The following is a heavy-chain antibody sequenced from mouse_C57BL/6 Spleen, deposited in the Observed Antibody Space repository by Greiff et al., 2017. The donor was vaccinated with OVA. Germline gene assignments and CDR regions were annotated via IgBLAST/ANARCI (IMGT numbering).Heavy chain of an antibody. CDR1: GFSLTSYG. V-gene: IGHV2-3*01. J-gene: IGHJ3*01. CDR3: AKPEGIYSNYVWFAY. D-gene: IGHD2-5*01. CDR2: IWGDGST. Sequence: VQLQQSGPGLVAPSQSLSITCTVSGFSLTSYGVSWVRQPPGQGLEWLGVIWGDGSTNYHSALISRPSISKDNSKSQVFLKLNSLQTDDTATYYCAKPEGIYSNYVWFAYWGQGTLVTVSA.